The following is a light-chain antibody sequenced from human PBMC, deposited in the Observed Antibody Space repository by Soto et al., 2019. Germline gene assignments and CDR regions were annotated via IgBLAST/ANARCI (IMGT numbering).Light chain of an antibody. V-gene: IGKV1-5*01. J-gene: IGKJ4*02. Sequence: DIQMTQSPSTLSASVGDRVTITCRASQSISSWLAWYQQKPGKAPKLLIYDASSLESGVPSRFSGSGSGTEFTLTISSMQPDDFATYYCQQHNGGFGGGTKVDIK. CDR1: QSISSW. CDR2: DAS. CDR3: QQHNGG.